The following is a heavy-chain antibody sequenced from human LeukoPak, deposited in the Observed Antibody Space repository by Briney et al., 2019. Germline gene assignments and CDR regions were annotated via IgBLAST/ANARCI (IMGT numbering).Heavy chain of an antibody. CDR3: ARTLTTGYYHYGMDV. D-gene: IGHD1-14*01. V-gene: IGHV4-39*01. J-gene: IGHJ6*02. CDR1: GGSISSSRYC. CDR2: ISYSGST. Sequence: SETLSLTCTVAGGSISSSRYCWGWIRQPPGKGLEWIGTISYSGSTYYNPSLKSRVTISVDTSKHQFSLKLSSVTAADTAVYYCARTLTTGYYHYGMDVWGQGTTVTVSS.